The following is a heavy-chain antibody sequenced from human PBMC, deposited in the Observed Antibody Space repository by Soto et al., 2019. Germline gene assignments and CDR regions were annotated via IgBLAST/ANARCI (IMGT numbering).Heavy chain of an antibody. CDR1: GYTFTSFD. CDR2: MNPNSGNT. D-gene: IGHD5-18*01. Sequence: ASVKVSCKASGYTFTSFDINWVRQATGQGLEWMGWMNPNSGNTGYAQKFQGRVTMTRNTSISTAYMELSSLRSEDTAVYYCASSRLTWIQLWIGRLFDYLGQATLVAVYS. J-gene: IGHJ4*02. V-gene: IGHV1-8*01. CDR3: ASSRLTWIQLWIGRLFDY.